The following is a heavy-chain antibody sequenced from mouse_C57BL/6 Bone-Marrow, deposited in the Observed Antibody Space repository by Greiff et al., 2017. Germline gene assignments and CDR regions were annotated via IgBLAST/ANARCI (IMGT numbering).Heavy chain of an antibody. V-gene: IGHV1-81*01. D-gene: IGHD1-1*02. CDR3: ARGGGYGVFAY. Sequence: QVQLQQSGAELARPGASVKLSCKASGYTFTSYGISWVKQRTGQGLEWIGEIYPRSGNTYYNEKFKGKATLTADKSSSTAYMELRSLTSEDSAVYFGARGGGYGVFAYWGQGTLVTVAA. CDR2: IYPRSGNT. J-gene: IGHJ3*01. CDR1: GYTFTSYG.